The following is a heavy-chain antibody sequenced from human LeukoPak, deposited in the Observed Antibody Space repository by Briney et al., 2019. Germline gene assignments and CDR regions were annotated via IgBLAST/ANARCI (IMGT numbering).Heavy chain of an antibody. Sequence: SSETLSLTCTVSGGSISNYYWSWIRQPPGKGLEWVGYIYYSGSTNYSPSLKSRVTISVDTSKNQFSLKLSSVTAADTAVYYCARTQGYYYYMDVWGKGTTVTISS. J-gene: IGHJ6*03. CDR2: IYYSGST. V-gene: IGHV4-59*01. CDR3: ARTQGYYYYMDV. CDR1: GGSISNYY.